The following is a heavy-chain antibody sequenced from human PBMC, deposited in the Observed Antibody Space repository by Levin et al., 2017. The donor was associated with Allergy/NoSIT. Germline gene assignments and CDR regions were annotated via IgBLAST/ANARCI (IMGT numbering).Heavy chain of an antibody. J-gene: IGHJ4*02. CDR2: IYYSGST. D-gene: IGHD6-19*01. V-gene: IGHV4-39*01. CDR1: GGSISSSSYY. Sequence: SETLSLTCTVSGGSISSSSYYWGWIRQPPGKGLEWIGSIYYSGSTYYNPSLKSRVTISVDTSKNQFSLKLSSVTAADTAVYYCARYYSSGWSPFDYWGQGTLVTVSS. CDR3: ARYYSSGWSPFDY.